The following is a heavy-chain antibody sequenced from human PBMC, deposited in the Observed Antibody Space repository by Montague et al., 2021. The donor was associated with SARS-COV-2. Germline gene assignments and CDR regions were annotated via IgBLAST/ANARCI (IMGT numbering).Heavy chain of an antibody. CDR2: VLYNKGT. CDR1: GVSVTDYY. V-gene: IGHV4-59*08. CDR3: VRHPHYDGLNGPPDF. J-gene: IGHJ4*02. D-gene: IGHD3-9*01. Sequence: SETLSLTCTVSGVSVTDYYWSWIRQPPGKGLEWVGDVLYNKGTNFNPSLKIRVAISVDTSKNQFSLRLTSVTAADTASYYCVRHPHYDGLNGPPDFWDQGTLVTVSS.